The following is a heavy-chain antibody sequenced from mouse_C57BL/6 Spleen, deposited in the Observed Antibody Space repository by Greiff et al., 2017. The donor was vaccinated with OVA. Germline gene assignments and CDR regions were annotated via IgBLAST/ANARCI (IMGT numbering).Heavy chain of an antibody. CDR1: GFTFSDYG. CDR3: ARRRRSLYYAMDY. Sequence: DVQLVESGGGLVKPGGSLKLSCAASGFTFSDYGMHWVRQAPEKGLEWVAYISSGSSTIYYADTVKGRFTISRDNAKNTLFLQMTSLRSEDTAMYYCARRRRSLYYAMDYWGQGTSVTVSS. CDR2: ISSGSSTI. V-gene: IGHV5-17*01. J-gene: IGHJ4*01. D-gene: IGHD1-1*01.